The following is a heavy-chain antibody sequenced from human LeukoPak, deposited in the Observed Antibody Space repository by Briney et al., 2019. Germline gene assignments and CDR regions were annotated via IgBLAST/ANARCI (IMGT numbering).Heavy chain of an antibody. CDR3: ARQRYYDILTGYYDVWYFDY. D-gene: IGHD3-9*01. Sequence: PSETLSLTCTVSGGSISSSNYYWGWIRQPPGKGLQWIGSISYSGSTYYNPSLKSRVTISVDTSNSQFSLKLSSVTAADTAVYYCARQRYYDILTGYYDVWYFDYSGQGTLVTVSS. J-gene: IGHJ4*02. V-gene: IGHV4-39*01. CDR2: ISYSGST. CDR1: GGSISSSNYY.